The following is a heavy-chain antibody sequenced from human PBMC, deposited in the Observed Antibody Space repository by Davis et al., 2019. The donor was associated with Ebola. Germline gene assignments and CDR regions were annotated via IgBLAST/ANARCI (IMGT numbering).Heavy chain of an antibody. CDR2: ISTSSNTI. D-gene: IGHD2/OR15-2a*01. CDR1: GFTFSSYS. V-gene: IGHV3-48*01. CDR3: ATGLSLLGAC. Sequence: GESLKISCSSSGFTFSSYSMNWVRQVPGKGLEWISYISTSSNTIHYADSVKGRFTISRDNSRNSLYLQMNRLRVEDTAVYYCATGLSLLGACWGQGTLVTVSS. J-gene: IGHJ4*02.